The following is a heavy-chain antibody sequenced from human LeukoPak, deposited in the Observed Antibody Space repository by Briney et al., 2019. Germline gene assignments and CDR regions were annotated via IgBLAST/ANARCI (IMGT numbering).Heavy chain of an antibody. CDR2: IYYSGST. CDR3: AKEGAYCGGDCYPNYFDY. Sequence: SGTLSLTCAVYGGSFSGYYWSWIRQHPGKGLEWVGYIYYSGSTYYNPSLKSRGTTALDTSKNHFSLKLSSVTAADTAVYNCAKEGAYCGGDCYPNYFDYWGQGTLVIVSS. V-gene: IGHV4-31*11. D-gene: IGHD2-21*02. J-gene: IGHJ4*02. CDR1: GGSFSGYY.